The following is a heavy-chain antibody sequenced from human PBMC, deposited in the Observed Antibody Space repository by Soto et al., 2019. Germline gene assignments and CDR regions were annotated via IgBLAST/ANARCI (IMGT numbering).Heavy chain of an antibody. CDR1: GFTFSSYG. CDR2: IWYDGSNK. Sequence: GGSLRLSCAASGFTFSSYGMHWVRQAPGKGLEWVAVIWYDGSNKYYADSVKGRFTISRDNSKNTLYLQMNSLRAEDTAVYYCARDPTAGFNDYGDYDADWYFDLWGRGTLVTVSS. J-gene: IGHJ2*01. D-gene: IGHD4-17*01. V-gene: IGHV3-33*01. CDR3: ARDPTAGFNDYGDYDADWYFDL.